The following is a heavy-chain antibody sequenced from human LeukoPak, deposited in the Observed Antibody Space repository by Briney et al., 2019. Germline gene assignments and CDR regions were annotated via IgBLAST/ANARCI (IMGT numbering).Heavy chain of an antibody. D-gene: IGHD3-16*01. CDR2: IYYSGST. CDR1: GGSISSYY. CDR3: ARHARGWGGWYFDY. V-gene: IGHV4-59*08. Sequence: SETLSLTCTVSGGSISSYYWSWIRQPPGKGLEWIGYIYYSGSTNYNPSLKSRVTISVDTSKNQFSLKLSSVTATDTAVYYCARHARGWGGWYFDYWGQGNLVTVSS. J-gene: IGHJ4*02.